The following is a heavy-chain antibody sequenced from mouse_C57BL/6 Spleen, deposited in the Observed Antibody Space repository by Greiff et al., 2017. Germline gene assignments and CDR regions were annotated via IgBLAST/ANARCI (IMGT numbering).Heavy chain of an antibody. V-gene: IGHV2-9-1*01. CDR1: GFSLTSYA. CDR2: IWTGGGT. Sequence: VKLVESGPGLVGPSQSLSITCTVSGFSLTSYAISWVSQRPGKGLEWIGVIWTGGGTNYNSALKSRLSISKDNSKSQVFLKMNSLQTDDTAMYYCARKNGNHAMDYWGQGTSVTVSS. CDR3: ARKNGNHAMDY. D-gene: IGHD2-1*01. J-gene: IGHJ4*01.